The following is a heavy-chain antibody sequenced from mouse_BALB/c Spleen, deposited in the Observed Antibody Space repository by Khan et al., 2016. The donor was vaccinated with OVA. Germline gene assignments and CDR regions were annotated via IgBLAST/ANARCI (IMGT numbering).Heavy chain of an antibody. V-gene: IGHV2-9*02. CDR3: ARNREPDYFDY. J-gene: IGHJ2*01. CDR2: IWAGGST. Sequence: QVQLKESGPGLVAPSQSLSITCTVSGFSLTSHGVHWVRQPPGKGLEWLGVIWAGGSTNYNSALMSRLSISKDSSKSQVFLKMNSLQTDDTAMYSFARNREPDYFDYWGQGTTLTVSS. CDR1: GFSLTSHG.